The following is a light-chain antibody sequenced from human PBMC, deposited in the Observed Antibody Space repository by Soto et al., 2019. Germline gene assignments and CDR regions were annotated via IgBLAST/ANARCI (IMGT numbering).Light chain of an antibody. V-gene: IGKV3-11*01. J-gene: IGKJ1*01. CDR3: QQRGNSPET. Sequence: LLTQSPATLSLSPGERATLSCRASQTVNTYLAWYQQKPGQAPRLLIYDASTRATGIPARFSGSGSGTDFTLTISSLEPEDFAVYFCQQRGNSPETFGQGTKAEI. CDR1: QTVNTY. CDR2: DAS.